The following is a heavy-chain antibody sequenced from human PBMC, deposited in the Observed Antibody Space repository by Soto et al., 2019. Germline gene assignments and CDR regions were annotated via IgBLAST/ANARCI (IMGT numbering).Heavy chain of an antibody. D-gene: IGHD3-22*01. CDR1: GFTFSSYS. CDR2: ISTSSSNT. CDR3: ATDDSSETLFDY. J-gene: IGHJ4*02. V-gene: IGHV3-21*01. Sequence: EVQLVESGGGLVKPGGSLRLSCAASGFTFSSYSMHWVRQAPGKGLEWVSSISTSSSNTYYADSVKGRFTISRDNAKNSLSLQMNSLRAEDTAVYYCATDDSSETLFDYWGQGTLVTVSS.